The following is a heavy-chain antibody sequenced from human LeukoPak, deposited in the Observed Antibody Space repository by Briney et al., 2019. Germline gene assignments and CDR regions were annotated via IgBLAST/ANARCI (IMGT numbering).Heavy chain of an antibody. CDR3: AKDVDTRMAWGMDV. J-gene: IGHJ6*02. D-gene: IGHD5-18*01. V-gene: IGHV3-43*01. CDR2: ITWDGRET. Sequence: AGSLRLSCVASGFTFGDYSLNWVRQVPGKGLEWVSLITWDGRETEYADSVQGRFTISSDNSKNSLHLQMNSLSTEDAASYYWAKDVDTRMAWGMDVWGRGTTVTVS. CDR1: GFTFGDYS.